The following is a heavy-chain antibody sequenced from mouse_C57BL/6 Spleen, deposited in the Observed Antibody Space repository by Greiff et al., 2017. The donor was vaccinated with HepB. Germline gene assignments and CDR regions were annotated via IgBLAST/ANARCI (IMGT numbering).Heavy chain of an antibody. D-gene: IGHD1-1*01. V-gene: IGHV1-19*01. CDR2: INPYNGGT. CDR3: ARGHYGSSPYFDY. CDR1: GYTFTDYY. Sequence: EVQLQQSGPVLVKPGASVKMSCKASGYTFTDYYMNWVKQSHGKSLEWIGVINPYNGGTSYNQKFKGKATLTVDKSSSTAYMELNSLTSEDSAVYYCARGHYGSSPYFDYWGQGTTLTVSS. J-gene: IGHJ2*01.